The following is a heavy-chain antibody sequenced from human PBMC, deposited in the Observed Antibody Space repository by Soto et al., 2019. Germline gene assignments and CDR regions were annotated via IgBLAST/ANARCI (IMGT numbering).Heavy chain of an antibody. CDR1: CGTFRSDS. J-gene: IGHJ3*02. Sequence: GASGQCSCKASCGTFRSDSISWVRHGPGQGREWMGGIIPIFGTANYAQKFQGRVTITADESTSTAYMELSSLRSEDTAVYYCARWNPDYYDSSGTIDAFDIWGQGTMVTVSS. V-gene: IGHV1-69*13. CDR2: IIPIFGTA. CDR3: ARWNPDYYDSSGTIDAFDI. D-gene: IGHD3-22*01.